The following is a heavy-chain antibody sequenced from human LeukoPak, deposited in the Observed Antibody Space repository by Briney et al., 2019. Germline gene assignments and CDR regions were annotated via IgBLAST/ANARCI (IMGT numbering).Heavy chain of an antibody. CDR3: ASSGQCTNGLCRDVGYMDV. CDR2: ISYSGNT. Sequence: SETLSLTCTVSGGSINSRYWSWVRQPPGKGLVWIGYISYSGNTNYNPSLKSRVTISMHTSKNQLSLKLNSVTAADTAVYYCASSGQCTNGLCRDVGYMDVWGKGTTVTVSS. J-gene: IGHJ6*03. CDR1: GGSINSRY. V-gene: IGHV4-59*11. D-gene: IGHD2-8*01.